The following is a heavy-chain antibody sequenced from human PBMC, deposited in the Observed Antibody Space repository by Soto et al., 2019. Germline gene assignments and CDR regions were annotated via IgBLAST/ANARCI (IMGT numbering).Heavy chain of an antibody. J-gene: IGHJ6*02. Sequence: ASVKVSCKASGYTFTGYYMHWVRQAPGQGLEWMGWINPNSGGTNYAQKFQGRVTMTRDTSISTAYMELSRLRSDDTAVYSCPRDYYGSGGHPSYFYYGMDVWGEGTTVTVSS. V-gene: IGHV1-2*02. CDR3: PRDYYGSGGHPSYFYYGMDV. CDR2: INPNSGGT. D-gene: IGHD3-10*01. CDR1: GYTFTGYY.